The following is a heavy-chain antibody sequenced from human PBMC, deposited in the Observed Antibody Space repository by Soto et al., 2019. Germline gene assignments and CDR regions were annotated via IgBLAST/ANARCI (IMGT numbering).Heavy chain of an antibody. CDR3: ARETSITAADD. D-gene: IGHD6-13*01. V-gene: IGHV1-18*01. Sequence: QVQLVQSGAEVKKPGASVKVSCKASGYTFTTYGISWVRQAPGTGLEWVGWISAYNCNTNYAQKLQGRGIMNTDTATSTAYMELRSLRSDNTAVYYCARETSITAADDWGQGSLVTVSS. CDR1: GYTFTTYG. CDR2: ISAYNCNT. J-gene: IGHJ4*02.